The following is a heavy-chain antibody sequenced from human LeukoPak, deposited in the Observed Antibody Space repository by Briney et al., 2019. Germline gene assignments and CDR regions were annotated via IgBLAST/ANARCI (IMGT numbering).Heavy chain of an antibody. Sequence: ASVKVSCKVSGYTLTELSMHWVRQAPGQGLEWMGIINPSGGSTSYAQKFQGRVTMTRDTSTSTVYMELSSLRSEDTAVYYCARDLNPIRITMVRGVDWGQGTLVTVSS. V-gene: IGHV1-46*01. D-gene: IGHD3-10*01. CDR2: INPSGGST. CDR3: ARDLNPIRITMVRGVD. CDR1: GYTLTELS. J-gene: IGHJ4*02.